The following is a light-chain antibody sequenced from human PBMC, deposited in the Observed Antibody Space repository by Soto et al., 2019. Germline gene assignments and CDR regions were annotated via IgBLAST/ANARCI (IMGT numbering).Light chain of an antibody. CDR2: EVS. CDR3: SSFSSITREV. Sequence: QSALTQPASVSGSPGQSITISCTGTSSDVGGYNYVSWYQQHPGKAPKLMIYEVSNRPSGVSHRFSGSKSGNTASLTISGLQTEDEADYYCSSFSSITREVFGGGTKVTVL. V-gene: IGLV2-14*01. CDR1: SSDVGGYNY. J-gene: IGLJ2*01.